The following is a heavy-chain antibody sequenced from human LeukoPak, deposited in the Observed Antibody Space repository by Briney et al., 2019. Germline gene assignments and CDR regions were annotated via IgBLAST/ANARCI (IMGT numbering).Heavy chain of an antibody. CDR1: GGSISSYY. CDR2: IYYSGST. V-gene: IGHV4-59*01. J-gene: IGHJ4*02. Sequence: SETLSLTCTVSGGSISSYYWSWIRQPPGKGLEWIGYIYYSGSTNYNPSLKSRVTISVDTSKNQFSLKLSSVTAADTAVYYCVRGPQWLLFYFDYWGQGTLVIVSS. D-gene: IGHD3-22*01. CDR3: VRGPQWLLFYFDY.